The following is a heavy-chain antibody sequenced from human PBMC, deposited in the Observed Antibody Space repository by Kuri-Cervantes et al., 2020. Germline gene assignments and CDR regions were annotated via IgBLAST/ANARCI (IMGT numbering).Heavy chain of an antibody. V-gene: IGHV3-52*01. CDR1: GFTFSSSW. Sequence: GGSLRLSCAASGFTFSSSWMHWVCQAPEKGLEWVADIKCDGSEKYYVDSVKGRFTISRDNSKNTLYLQMNSPRAEDTAVYYCARSGIRFLEWLGGSYGMDVWGQGTTVTVSS. CDR3: ARSGIRFLEWLGGSYGMDV. CDR2: IKCDGSEK. D-gene: IGHD3-3*01. J-gene: IGHJ6*01.